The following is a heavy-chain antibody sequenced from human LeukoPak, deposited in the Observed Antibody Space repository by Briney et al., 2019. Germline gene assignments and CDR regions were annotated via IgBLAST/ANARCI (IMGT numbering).Heavy chain of an antibody. CDR2: FRGNSGST. V-gene: IGHV3-23*01. CDR1: GFTFSNYA. CDR3: ARVQYSYGYDGSFY. Sequence: GGSLRLSCAASGFTFSNYAMSWVRQAPGRGLGWVSTFRGNSGSTYYADSVKVRFTFSRDNSKNTLYQQMNSLRGDDTAVYFCARVQYSYGYDGSFYWGEGTLVTVSS. D-gene: IGHD5-18*01. J-gene: IGHJ4*02.